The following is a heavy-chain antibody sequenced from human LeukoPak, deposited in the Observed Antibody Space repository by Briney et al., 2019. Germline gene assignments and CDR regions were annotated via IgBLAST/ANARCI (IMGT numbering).Heavy chain of an antibody. CDR1: GGSISSDY. Sequence: PSETLSLTCTVSGGSISSDYWSWLRQPPGKGLEWIGYIHYSGGTNYNPSLKSRVTISVDTSKNQFSLKLTSVTAADTAIYYCARPARYCSGGSCWDSWGQGTLVTVSS. D-gene: IGHD2-15*01. CDR3: ARPARYCSGGSCWDS. V-gene: IGHV4-59*01. CDR2: IHYSGGT. J-gene: IGHJ4*02.